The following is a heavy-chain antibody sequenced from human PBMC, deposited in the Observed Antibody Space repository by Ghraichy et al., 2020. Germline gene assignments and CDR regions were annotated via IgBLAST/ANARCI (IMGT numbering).Heavy chain of an antibody. CDR3: AKLAYNWNDDDY. D-gene: IGHD1-1*01. CDR1: GFTFSSFA. CDR2: LGSSGEST. J-gene: IGHJ4*01. Sequence: GGSLRLSCAASGFTFSSFAMSWVRQAPRKGLEWVSSLGSSGESTYYADSVKGRFTISRDNSKNTMYLQMNSLSAGDTAVYYCAKLAYNWNDDDYWGQGTLVTVSS. V-gene: IGHV3-23*01.